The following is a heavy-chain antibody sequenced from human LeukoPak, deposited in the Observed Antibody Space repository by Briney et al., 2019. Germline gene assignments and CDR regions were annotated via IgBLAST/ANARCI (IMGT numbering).Heavy chain of an antibody. D-gene: IGHD3-3*01. CDR2: INPNSGGT. Sequence: ASVKVSCKASGYTFTGYYTHWVRQAPGQGLEWMGWINPNSGGTNYAQKFQGRVTMTRDTSISTAYMELSRLRSDDTAVYYCARGSGNYDFWSGGGYYLDYWGQGTLVTVSS. V-gene: IGHV1-2*02. J-gene: IGHJ4*02. CDR1: GYTFTGYY. CDR3: ARGSGNYDFWSGGGYYLDY.